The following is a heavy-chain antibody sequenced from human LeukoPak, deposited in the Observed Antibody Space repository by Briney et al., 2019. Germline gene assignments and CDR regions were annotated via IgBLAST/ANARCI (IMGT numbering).Heavy chain of an antibody. J-gene: IGHJ6*02. V-gene: IGHV3-15*01. D-gene: IGHD3-10*01. Sequence: GGSLRLYCAASGFNLRNAWLSWARQAPGRGLDGDSRLKCKNDDGTTDYAAPVKGRFTISRDDSKNTLYLQMNSLKTEDTAVYYCTTDKSHYYGSGSYYYGMDVWGQGTTVTVSS. CDR3: TTDKSHYYGSGSYYYGMDV. CDR1: GFNLRNAW. CDR2: LKCKNDDGTT.